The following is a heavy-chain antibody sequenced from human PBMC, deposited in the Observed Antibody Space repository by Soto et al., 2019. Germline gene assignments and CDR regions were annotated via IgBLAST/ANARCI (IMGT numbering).Heavy chain of an antibody. V-gene: IGHV4-59*11. Sequence: PSETLSLTCSVSGGSITSHYCSWFRQPPGKGLEWIGYIHHSGSTSYNPSLKSRVTMSVDTSKNHFSLKVNSVTSADTAVYYCARAPGYFDYWGLGTLVTVSS. J-gene: IGHJ4*02. CDR3: ARAPGYFDY. CDR2: IHHSGST. CDR1: GGSITSHY.